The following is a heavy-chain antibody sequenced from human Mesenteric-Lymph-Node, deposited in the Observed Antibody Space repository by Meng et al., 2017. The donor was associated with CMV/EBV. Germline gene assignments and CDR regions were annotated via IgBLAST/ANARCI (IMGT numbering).Heavy chain of an antibody. J-gene: IGHJ4*02. V-gene: IGHV3-21*01. CDR1: GRDFISYT. D-gene: IGHD2-2*01. Sequence: GESLKISCAASGRDFISYTMNWVRQAPGKGLEWVSSVTSDSRYIFYTDSVKGRFTISRDNAKNFLFLQMSSLRVEDTAVYYCATSPDIVVVPPVHRDFWGQGTLVTVSS. CDR2: VTSDSRYI. CDR3: ATSPDIVVVPPVHRDF.